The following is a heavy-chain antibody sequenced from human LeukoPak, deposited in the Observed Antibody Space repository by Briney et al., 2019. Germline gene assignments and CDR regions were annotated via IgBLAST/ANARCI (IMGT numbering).Heavy chain of an antibody. D-gene: IGHD3-3*01. Sequence: GGSLKLSCAASGFTFSGSTMHWVRQASGKGLEWVGRVRGKVNSYATEYAASVKGRFTISRDDSKNTAYLQMNSLKTEDTAVYYCTRTSPSYYDFWSGDGMDVWGQGTTVTVSS. CDR2: VRGKVNSYAT. V-gene: IGHV3-73*01. J-gene: IGHJ6*02. CDR3: TRTSPSYYDFWSGDGMDV. CDR1: GFTFSGST.